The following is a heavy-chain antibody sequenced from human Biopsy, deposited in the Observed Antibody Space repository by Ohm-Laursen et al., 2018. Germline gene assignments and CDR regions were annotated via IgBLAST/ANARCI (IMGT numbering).Heavy chain of an antibody. CDR2: ISWRNDNI. Sequence: SLRLSCSASGFNFNHYAMQWVRQVPGKGLEWVSSISWRNDNIHYADSVKGRFTISRDNAKNSLYLQMNSLRAEDTAFYYCAKVRKGFGESGSQYNSDMDVWGQGTTGTVSS. CDR1: GFNFNHYA. V-gene: IGHV3-9*01. J-gene: IGHJ6*02. D-gene: IGHD3-10*01. CDR3: AKVRKGFGESGSQYNSDMDV.